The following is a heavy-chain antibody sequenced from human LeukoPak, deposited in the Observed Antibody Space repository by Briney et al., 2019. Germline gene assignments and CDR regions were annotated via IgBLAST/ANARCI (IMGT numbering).Heavy chain of an antibody. CDR3: AKDVSGGYCSGGSCSTDAFDI. CDR2: IRYDGSNK. D-gene: IGHD2-15*01. J-gene: IGHJ3*02. V-gene: IGHV3-30*02. CDR1: GFTFSSYG. Sequence: GGSLRLSCAASGFTFSSYGMHWVRQAPGKGLEWVAFIRYDGSNKYYADSVKGRFTISRDNSKNTLYLQMNSLRAEDTAVYYCAKDVSGGYCSGGSCSTDAFDIWGQGTMVTVSS.